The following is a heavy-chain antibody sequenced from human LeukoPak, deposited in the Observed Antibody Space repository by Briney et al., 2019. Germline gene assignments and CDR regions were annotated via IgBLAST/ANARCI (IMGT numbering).Heavy chain of an antibody. V-gene: IGHV3-23*01. D-gene: IGHD3-10*01. J-gene: IGHJ5*01. CDR1: GFTFSAYG. CDR2: ISANGSIT. Sequence: PGGTLRLSCAASGFTFSAYGMSWVRQAPGQGREWVSGISANGSITFYARSVRGRFTISRDNSKNTLYLQMNSLRADDTAVYYCAKTVAFGELYEFDSWGQGTLVTVSS. CDR3: AKTVAFGELYEFDS.